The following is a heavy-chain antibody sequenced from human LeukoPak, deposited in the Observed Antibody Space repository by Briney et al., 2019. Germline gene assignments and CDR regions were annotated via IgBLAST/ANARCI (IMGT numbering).Heavy chain of an antibody. CDR1: GFTFSDHH. J-gene: IGHJ4*02. V-gene: IGHV3-72*01. D-gene: IGHD1-26*01. CDR3: ARAAYSGSYHSDY. CDR2: IRNKANRYTT. Sequence: GGSLRLSCAASGFTFSDHHMDWVRQAPGEGLEWVARIRNKANRYTTEYAASVKGRFTIPRDDSENSLYLQMDSLKTEDTAVYYCARAAYSGSYHSDYWGQGTLVTVSS.